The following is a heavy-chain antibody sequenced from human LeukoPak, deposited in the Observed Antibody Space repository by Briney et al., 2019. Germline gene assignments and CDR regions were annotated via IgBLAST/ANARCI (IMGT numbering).Heavy chain of an antibody. CDR3: ASKAGYYYYYYMDV. J-gene: IGHJ6*03. Sequence: PSETLSLTCAVYGGSFSGYYWSWIRQPPGKGLEWIGEINHSGSTNYNPSLKSRVTISVDTSKNQFSLKLSSVTAADTAVYYCASKAGYYYYYYMDVWGKGTTVTVPS. V-gene: IGHV4-34*01. CDR1: GGSFSGYY. D-gene: IGHD6-19*01. CDR2: INHSGST.